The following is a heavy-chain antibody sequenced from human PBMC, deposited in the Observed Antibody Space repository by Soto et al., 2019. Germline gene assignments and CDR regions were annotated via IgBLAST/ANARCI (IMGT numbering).Heavy chain of an antibody. CDR1: GFTFSSYW. V-gene: IGHV3-74*01. CDR2: INSDGSST. Sequence: PGGSLRLSCAASGFTFSSYWMHWVRQAPGKGLVWVSRINSDGSSTSYADSVKGRFTISRDNAKNTLYLQMNSLRAEDTAVYYCARDRLGYCSSTSFTHCPEFDYWGQGTLVTVSS. J-gene: IGHJ4*02. D-gene: IGHD2-2*01. CDR3: ARDRLGYCSSTSFTHCPEFDY.